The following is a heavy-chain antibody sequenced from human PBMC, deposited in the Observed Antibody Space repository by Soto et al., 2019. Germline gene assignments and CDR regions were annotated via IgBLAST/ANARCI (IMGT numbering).Heavy chain of an antibody. CDR3: ARSHCSGGSCFYHDAFDI. CDR2: INPNSGGT. V-gene: IGHV1-2*04. D-gene: IGHD2-15*01. Sequence: EASVKVSCKASGYTFTSYGISWVRQAPGQGLEWMGWINPNSGGTNYAQKFQGWVTMTRDTSISTAYMELSRLRSDDTAVYYCARSHCSGGSCFYHDAFDIWGQGTMVTVSS. J-gene: IGHJ3*02. CDR1: GYTFTSYG.